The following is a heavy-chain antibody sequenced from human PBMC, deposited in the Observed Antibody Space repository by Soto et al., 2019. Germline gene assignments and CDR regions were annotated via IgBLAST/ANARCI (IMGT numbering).Heavy chain of an antibody. J-gene: IGHJ4*02. CDR3: AKGLREMATNTPDY. D-gene: IGHD5-12*01. Sequence: LSCAASGFNFTNYAMTWVRQAPGKGLEWVSAITGSGSRTYYADSVKGRFTISRDNPKNTLSLQMNSLRGEDTAVYYCAKGLREMATNTPDYWGQGTLVNVSS. CDR1: GFNFTNYA. CDR2: ITGSGSRT. V-gene: IGHV3-23*01.